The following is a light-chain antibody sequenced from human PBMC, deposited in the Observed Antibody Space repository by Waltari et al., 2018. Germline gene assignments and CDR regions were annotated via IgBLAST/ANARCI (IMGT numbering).Light chain of an antibody. J-gene: IGKJ1*01. CDR3: QQYNNWPPSWT. Sequence: EIAMTQSPATLSVSPGERATLPCRASQSVSSNLAWYQQKPGQAPRLLIDGASTRATGIPARFSGSGSGTEFTLTISSLQSEDFAVYYCQQYNNWPPSWTFGQGTKVEIK. V-gene: IGKV3-15*01. CDR1: QSVSSN. CDR2: GAS.